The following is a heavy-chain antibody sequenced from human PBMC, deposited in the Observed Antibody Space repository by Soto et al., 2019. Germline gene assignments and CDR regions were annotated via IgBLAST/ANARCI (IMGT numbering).Heavy chain of an antibody. J-gene: IGHJ1*01. CDR1: GFTFSSYW. CDR2: IKQDGSEK. V-gene: IGHV3-7*03. CDR3: ARGSIAAAGAEYFQH. D-gene: IGHD6-13*01. Sequence: GGSLRLSCAASGFTFSSYWMSWVRQAPGKGLEWVANIKQDGSEKYYVDSVKGRFTISRDNAKNSLYLQMNSLRAEDTAVYYCARGSIAAAGAEYFQHWGQGTLVTVSS.